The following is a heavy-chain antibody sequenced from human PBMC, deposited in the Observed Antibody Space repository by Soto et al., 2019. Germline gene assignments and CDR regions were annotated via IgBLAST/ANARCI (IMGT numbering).Heavy chain of an antibody. CDR3: AREGDAFGAPFDY. D-gene: IGHD3-10*01. V-gene: IGHV4-30-4*01. J-gene: IGHJ4*02. Sequence: QVQLQESGPGLVKPSQTLSLTCIVSGGSISSGDYYWSWIRQPPGKGLEWIGYIYDSGNTYYNPSIEARAAISVDTSKNQFSLKLSSVTAADTAVYYCAREGDAFGAPFDYWGQGTLVTVSS. CDR1: GGSISSGDYY. CDR2: IYDSGNT.